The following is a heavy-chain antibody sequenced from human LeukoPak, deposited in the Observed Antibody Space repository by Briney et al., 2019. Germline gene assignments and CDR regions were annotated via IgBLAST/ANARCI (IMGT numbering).Heavy chain of an antibody. CDR1: GIPFSDYY. J-gene: IGHJ4*02. Sequence: PGGSLRLSCAASGIPFSDYYMSWIRQAPGKGLEGVSYISSRGSTIYYADSVKGRFTISRDNAKNSLYLQMNSLRAEDTAMYYCARYGSGSNFDYWGQGTLVTVSS. D-gene: IGHD3-10*01. CDR2: ISSRGSTI. V-gene: IGHV3-11*01. CDR3: ARYGSGSNFDY.